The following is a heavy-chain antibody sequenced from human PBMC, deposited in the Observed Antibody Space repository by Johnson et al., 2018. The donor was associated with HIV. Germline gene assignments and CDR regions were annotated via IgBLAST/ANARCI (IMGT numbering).Heavy chain of an antibody. D-gene: IGHD3-10*01. CDR2: IGTAGDT. CDR3: ARAGRWSGDTFDI. Sequence: VQLVESGGGLKQPGGSLRLSCAASGFTFSSYDMHWVRQATGKGLDWVSVIGTAGDTYYLGSVKGRFTISRENAKNSLYLQMNSLRAGDTAVYYCARAGRWSGDTFDIWGQGTMVTVSS. J-gene: IGHJ3*02. CDR1: GFTFSSYD. V-gene: IGHV3-13*01.